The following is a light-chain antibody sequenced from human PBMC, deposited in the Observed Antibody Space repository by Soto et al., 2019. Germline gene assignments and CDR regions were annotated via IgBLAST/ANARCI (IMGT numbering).Light chain of an antibody. Sequence: IQLPKSLYPLSASVRDRVPITCRASQGIRSYLAWYQQKPGKAPELLIYAASTLQTGVPSRFSGSGSGTDFTLTISSLQPEDFATYYCQVVNSYRITFGQGGLLEIK. J-gene: IGKJ5*01. V-gene: IGKV1-9*01. CDR3: QVVNSYRIT. CDR2: AAS. CDR1: QGIRSY.